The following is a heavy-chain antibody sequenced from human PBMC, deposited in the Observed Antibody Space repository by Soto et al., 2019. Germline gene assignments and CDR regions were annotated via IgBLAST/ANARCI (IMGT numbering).Heavy chain of an antibody. Sequence: SEKVSRKASGGTFSSYAISWVRQAPRRWREWIGGIIPIFGTANYAQKVQGRVTITADESTSTAYMELSSLRSEDTVVYYCARDGGPRITGTYYYGMDVWGQGTTVTVSS. J-gene: IGHJ6*02. CDR2: IIPIFGTA. D-gene: IGHD1-7*01. CDR3: ARDGGPRITGTYYYGMDV. V-gene: IGHV1-69*13. CDR1: GGTFSSYA.